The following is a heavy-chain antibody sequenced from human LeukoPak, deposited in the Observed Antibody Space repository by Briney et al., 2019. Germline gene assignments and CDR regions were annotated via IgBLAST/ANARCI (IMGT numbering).Heavy chain of an antibody. CDR1: GYTFTSYG. V-gene: IGHV1-18*01. CDR3: ARQSRTTWNYYYYGMDV. J-gene: IGHJ6*02. CDR2: ISTYNGNT. D-gene: IGHD1-1*01. Sequence: ASVKVSCKASGYTFTSYGISWVRQAPGQGLEWMGWISTYNGNTNFAQKLQGRVTMTTDTSTSTTYMEPRSLRSDDTAVYYCARQSRTTWNYYYYGMDVWGQGTTVTVSS.